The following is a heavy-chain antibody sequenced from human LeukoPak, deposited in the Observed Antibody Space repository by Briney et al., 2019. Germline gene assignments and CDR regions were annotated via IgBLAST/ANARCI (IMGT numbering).Heavy chain of an antibody. CDR3: ARGYIAAAGDYFDY. CDR1: GGSFSGYY. J-gene: IGHJ4*02. D-gene: IGHD6-13*01. Sequence: SETLSLTCAVYGGSFSGYYWSWIRQPPGKGLEWIGEINHSGSTNYNPSLKSRVTMSVDTSKNQFSLKLSSVTAADTAVYYCARGYIAAAGDYFDYWGQGTLVTVSS. V-gene: IGHV4-34*01. CDR2: INHSGST.